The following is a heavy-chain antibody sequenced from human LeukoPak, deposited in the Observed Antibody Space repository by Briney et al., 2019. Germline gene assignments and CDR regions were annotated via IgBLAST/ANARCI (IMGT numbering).Heavy chain of an antibody. Sequence: SETLSLTCTVSGGSISSYYWSWIRQPPGKGLEWIGYIYTSGSTNYNPSLKSRVTISVDTSKNQFSLKLSSVTAADTAVYYCARHALYRKNYFDYWGQGTLVTVSS. CDR3: ARHALYRKNYFDY. V-gene: IGHV4-4*09. CDR1: GGSISSYY. J-gene: IGHJ4*02. CDR2: IYTSGST. D-gene: IGHD2-8*01.